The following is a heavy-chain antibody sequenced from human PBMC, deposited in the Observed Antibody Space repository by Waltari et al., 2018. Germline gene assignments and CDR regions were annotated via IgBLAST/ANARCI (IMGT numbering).Heavy chain of an antibody. CDR3: AREGGAPERRYYYYYGMDV. CDR2: SYSGGST. V-gene: IGHV3-53*01. CDR1: GFTVSSNY. Sequence: EVQLVESGGGLIQPGGSLRLSCAASGFTVSSNYMSWVRQAPGKGLAWVSASYSGGSTYYADSVKGRFTISRDKSKNTRYLQMNSLRAEDTAVYYCAREGGAPERRYYYYYGMDVWGQGTTVTVSS. D-gene: IGHD1-1*01. J-gene: IGHJ6*02.